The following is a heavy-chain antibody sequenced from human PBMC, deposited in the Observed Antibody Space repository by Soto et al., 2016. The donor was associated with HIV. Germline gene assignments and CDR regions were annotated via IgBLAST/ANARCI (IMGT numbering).Heavy chain of an antibody. CDR2: ISRSSTYI. V-gene: IGHV3-21*01. J-gene: IGHJ4*02. Sequence: AGSEFTFRTYSMNWVRQAPGKGLEWVSSISRSSTYIYYADSVKGRFTISRDNAKNLLYLQMNSLRAEDTAVYYCARAETYSSSYQDWGQGTLVTVSS. CDR3: ARAETYSSSYQD. D-gene: IGHD6-13*01. CDR1: EFTFRTYS.